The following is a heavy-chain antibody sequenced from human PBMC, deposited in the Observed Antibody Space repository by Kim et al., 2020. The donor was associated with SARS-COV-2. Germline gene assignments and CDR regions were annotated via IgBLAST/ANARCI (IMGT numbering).Heavy chain of an antibody. CDR1: GGSISSSSYY. J-gene: IGHJ4*02. CDR2: IYFSGNT. CDR3: ARVAAAGTVVDY. V-gene: IGHV4-39*01. D-gene: IGHD6-13*01. Sequence: SETLSLTCTVSGGSISSSSYYWGWIRQPPGKGLEWIGRIYFSGNTYYSPPLKSRVTISVDTSKNQFSLKLSTVTAADTAVYYCARVAAAGTVVDYWGQGTLVTVSS.